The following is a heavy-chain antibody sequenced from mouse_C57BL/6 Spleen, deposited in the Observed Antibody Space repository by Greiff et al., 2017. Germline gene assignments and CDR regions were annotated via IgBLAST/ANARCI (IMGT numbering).Heavy chain of an antibody. V-gene: IGHV1-18*01. D-gene: IGHD1-1*01. Sequence: EVQLQQSGPELVKPGASVKIPCKASGYTFTDYNMDWVKQSPGKSLEWIGDINPNNGGTIYNHKFKGTVTLAVGRSSSPGYMESRSLTSEETAVYYCARYLSSSAYYYGSPWFAYWGQGTLVTVSA. J-gene: IGHJ3*01. CDR3: ARYLSSSAYYYGSPWFAY. CDR1: GYTFTDYN. CDR2: INPNNGGT.